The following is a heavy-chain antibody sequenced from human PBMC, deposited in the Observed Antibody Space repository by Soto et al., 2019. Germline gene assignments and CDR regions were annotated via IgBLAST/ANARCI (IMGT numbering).Heavy chain of an antibody. CDR1: GGTFSSYA. J-gene: IGHJ5*02. D-gene: IGHD3-22*01. CDR2: IIPIFGTA. V-gene: IGHV1-69*13. CDR3: ARGGLTMIVVVPNWFDP. Sequence: SVKVSCKASGGTFSSYAISWVRQAPGQGLEWMGGIIPIFGTANYAQKFQGRVTITADESTSTAYMELSSLRSEDTAVYYCARGGLTMIVVVPNWFDPWGQGTLVTVSS.